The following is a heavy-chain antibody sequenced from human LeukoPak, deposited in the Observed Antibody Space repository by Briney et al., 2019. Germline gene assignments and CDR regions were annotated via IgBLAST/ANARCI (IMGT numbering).Heavy chain of an antibody. CDR3: ARGERGYSYGSYYYYMDV. CDR2: IYYSGST. CDR1: GGSISSYH. D-gene: IGHD5-18*01. Sequence: SETLSLTCTVSGGSISSYHWSWIRQPPGKGLEWIGYIYYSGSTNYNPSLKSRVTISVDTSKNQFSLKLSSVTAADTAVYYCARGERGYSYGSYYYYMDVWGKGTTVTVSS. J-gene: IGHJ6*03. V-gene: IGHV4-59*01.